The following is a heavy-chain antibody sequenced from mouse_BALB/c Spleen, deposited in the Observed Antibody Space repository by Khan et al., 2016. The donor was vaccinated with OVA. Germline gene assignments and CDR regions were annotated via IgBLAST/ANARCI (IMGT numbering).Heavy chain of an antibody. V-gene: IGHV1-26*01. Sequence: VQLQQSGPDLVKPGASVKLSCKASGYSFTLYYMSWVKQSHGKSLEWIGRVNPNTDNINYNQEFKGKAILTVDKSSNTAYMELRSLTSEDSAVYFCARGYDCFASWGQGTLVTVSA. CDR2: VNPNTDNI. D-gene: IGHD2-14*01. CDR3: ARGYDCFAS. J-gene: IGHJ3*01. CDR1: GYSFTLYY.